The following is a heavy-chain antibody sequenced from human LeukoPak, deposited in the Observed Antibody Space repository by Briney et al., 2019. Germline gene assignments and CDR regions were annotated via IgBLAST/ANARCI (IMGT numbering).Heavy chain of an antibody. V-gene: IGHV1-69*04. CDR3: ARVPRIVVVVAATQNWFDP. J-gene: IGHJ5*02. CDR2: IIPILGIA. D-gene: IGHD2-15*01. CDR1: GGTFSSYA. Sequence: SVKVSCKASGGTFSSYAISWVRQAPGQGLEWMGRIIPILGIANYAQKFQGRVTITADKSTSTAYMELSSLRSEDTAVYYCARVPRIVVVVAATQNWFDPWGQGTLVTVSS.